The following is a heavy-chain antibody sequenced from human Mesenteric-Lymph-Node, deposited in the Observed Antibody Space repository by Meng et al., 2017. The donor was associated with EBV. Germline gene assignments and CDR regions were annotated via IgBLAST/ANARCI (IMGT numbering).Heavy chain of an antibody. CDR2: TYYRSKWYN. CDR1: GDSVSSSSAA. CDR3: ARDAGGWTAAFDL. Sequence: QVQLQQSGPGLVKPSXTLSLTGVISGDSVSSSSAAWTWIRQSPSRGLEWLGRTYYRSKWYNDYAVALKSRITIKPDTSKNQCSLQLNSVTPEDTAMYYCARDAGGWTAAFDLWGQGTMVTVSS. D-gene: IGHD3/OR15-3a*01. V-gene: IGHV6-1*01. J-gene: IGHJ3*01.